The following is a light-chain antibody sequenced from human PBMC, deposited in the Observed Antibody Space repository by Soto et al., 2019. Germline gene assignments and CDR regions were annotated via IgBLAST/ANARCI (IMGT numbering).Light chain of an antibody. CDR3: QQGYSSAIT. J-gene: IGKJ5*01. Sequence: DIQMTQSPSSLSASVGDTVTITCRASQSIGKHLNWYQQKPGKAPKFLIYSVSSLQSGVPSRFSGSGSRTDFTLTINSLHPEDFATYYCQQGYSSAITFGQGTRLEIK. CDR1: QSIGKH. CDR2: SVS. V-gene: IGKV1-39*01.